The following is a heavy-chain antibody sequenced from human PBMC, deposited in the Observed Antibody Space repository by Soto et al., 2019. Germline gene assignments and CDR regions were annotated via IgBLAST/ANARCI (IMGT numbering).Heavy chain of an antibody. V-gene: IGHV1-18*01. Sequence: QVQLVQSGAEVKKPGASVKVSCKASGYTFTTYGISWVRQAPGQGLEWMGWISAYNGNTKYVQRLQGRVTMTTDTSTSTAYMELRSLRSDDTDVYYCARDLIAVRPGWFDPWSKGTLVTVSS. CDR2: ISAYNGNT. CDR3: ARDLIAVRPGWFDP. J-gene: IGHJ5*02. CDR1: GYTFTTYG. D-gene: IGHD6-6*01.